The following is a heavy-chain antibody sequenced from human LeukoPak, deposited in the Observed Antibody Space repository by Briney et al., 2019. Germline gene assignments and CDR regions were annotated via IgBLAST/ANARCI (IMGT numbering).Heavy chain of an antibody. CDR2: ISSSGSTI. Sequence: GGSLRLSCAASGFTFSSYEMNWVRQAPGKGLEWVSYISSSGSTIYYADSVKGRFTISRDNAKNSLYLQMNSLRAEDTAVYYCARDPPYYDYVWGSYRSLWAIDYWGQGTLVTVSS. D-gene: IGHD3-16*02. CDR3: ARDPPYYDYVWGSYRSLWAIDY. CDR1: GFTFSSYE. J-gene: IGHJ4*02. V-gene: IGHV3-48*03.